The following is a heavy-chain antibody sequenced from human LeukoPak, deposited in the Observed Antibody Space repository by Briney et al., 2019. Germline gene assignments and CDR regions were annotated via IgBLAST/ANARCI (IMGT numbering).Heavy chain of an antibody. V-gene: IGHV4-4*07. D-gene: IGHD3-22*01. CDR1: GGSISSYY. Sequence: PSETLSLTCTVSGGSISSYYWSWIRQPAGKGLEWIGRIYTSGSTNYNPSLKSRVTMSVDTSKNQFSLKLSSVTAADTAVYYCARVRGFDHYDSYPLFHYWGQGTLVTVSS. CDR3: ARVRGFDHYDSYPLFHY. J-gene: IGHJ4*02. CDR2: IYTSGST.